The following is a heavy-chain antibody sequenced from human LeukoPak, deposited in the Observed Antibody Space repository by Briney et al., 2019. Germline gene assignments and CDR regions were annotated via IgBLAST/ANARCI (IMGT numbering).Heavy chain of an antibody. CDR2: INHSGST. D-gene: IGHD6-13*01. V-gene: IGHV4-34*01. J-gene: IGHJ4*02. CDR1: GGSFSGYY. Sequence: SETLSLTCAVYGGSFSGYYWSWIRQPPGKGLEWIGEINHSGSTNYNPSLKSQVTISVDTSKNQFSLKLSSVTAADTAVYYCARARVRAAAGRFGFGYWGQGTLVTVSS. CDR3: ARARVRAAAGRFGFGY.